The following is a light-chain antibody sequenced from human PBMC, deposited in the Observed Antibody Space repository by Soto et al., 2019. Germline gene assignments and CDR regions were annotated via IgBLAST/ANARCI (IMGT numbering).Light chain of an antibody. V-gene: IGLV3-21*01. Sequence: SYELTQPPSVSVAPGKTASFSGGGKAFGRKGVHGYQQKPGQAPVLVIYSDTDLPPVITERFSGSNSANLATLTISRVEAGDEADYYCQVWDSGSAHVVFGGGTKLTVL. CDR2: SDT. CDR1: AFGRKG. J-gene: IGLJ2*01. CDR3: QVWDSGSAHVV.